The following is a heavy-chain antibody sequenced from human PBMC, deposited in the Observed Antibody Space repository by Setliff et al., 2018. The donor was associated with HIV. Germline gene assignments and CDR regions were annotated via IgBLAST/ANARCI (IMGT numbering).Heavy chain of an antibody. CDR1: GGSISSSSYY. D-gene: IGHD3-3*01. V-gene: IGHV4-39*01. CDR2: IYYSGST. J-gene: IGHJ6*03. CDR3: ARHERSIFGVTYSYYMDV. Sequence: SETLSLTCTVSGGSISSSSYYWGWIRQPPGKGLEWIGSIYYSGSTYYNPSLKSRVTISVDTSKNQFSLKLSSVTAADTAVYYCARHERSIFGVTYSYYMDVWGKGTTVTSP.